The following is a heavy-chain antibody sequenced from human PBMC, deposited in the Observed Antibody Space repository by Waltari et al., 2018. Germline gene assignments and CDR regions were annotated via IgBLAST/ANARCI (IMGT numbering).Heavy chain of an antibody. J-gene: IGHJ4*02. CDR1: GGSFSAHY. Sequence: QVQLQQWGAGLLKPSETLSLTCTVSGGSFSAHYWTWIRQSPGKGLEWLGEVTRGGSTNYNPSVKSRVTISLDTSKNQFSLKMNSLTAADTAVYYCARGGDCGGDCVLGHWGQGTLVTVSS. CDR3: ARGGDCGGDCVLGH. V-gene: IGHV4-34*01. CDR2: VTRGGST. D-gene: IGHD2-21*02.